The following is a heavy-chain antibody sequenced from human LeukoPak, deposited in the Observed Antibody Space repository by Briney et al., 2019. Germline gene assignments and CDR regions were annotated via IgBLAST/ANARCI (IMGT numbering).Heavy chain of an antibody. V-gene: IGHV3-43*02. J-gene: IGHJ4*02. CDR1: GFMFHDYA. CDR3: ARESESSGWYDY. CDR2: ISGDGGST. D-gene: IGHD6-19*01. Sequence: GGSLRLSCAGPGFMFHDYAIHWVRHAPGKGLEWVSLISGDGGSTFYADSVKGRFTISRDNSKNSLYLQMNSLRSDDTALYYCARESESSGWYDYWGQGTLVTVSS.